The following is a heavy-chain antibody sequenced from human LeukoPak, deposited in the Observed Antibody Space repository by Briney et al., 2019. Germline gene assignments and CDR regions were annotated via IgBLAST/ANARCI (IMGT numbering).Heavy chain of an antibody. CDR2: IYWDDDK. CDR3: ARSPYSGSSIDY. V-gene: IGHV2-5*02. Sequence: SGPTLVKPTQTLTLTCTFSGFSLSTSGVGVGWIRQPPGKALEWLAVIYWDDDKRHSPSLRSRLTITKDTSKNQVVLTMTNMDLVDTATYYCARSPYSGSSIDYWGQGTLVTVSS. D-gene: IGHD6-6*01. J-gene: IGHJ4*02. CDR1: GFSLSTSGVG.